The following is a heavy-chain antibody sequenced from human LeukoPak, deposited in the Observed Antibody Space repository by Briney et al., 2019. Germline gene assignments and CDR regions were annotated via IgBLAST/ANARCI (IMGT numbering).Heavy chain of an antibody. V-gene: IGHV4-30-2*01. CDR3: ARGGPSSKYFDL. CDR1: GGSISSGGYS. Sequence: PSETLSLTCAVSGGSISSGGYSWSWIRQPPGKGLEWIGYIYHSGSTYYNPSLKSRVTISVDRSKNQFSLKLSSVTAADTAVYCARGGPSSKYFDLWGRGTLVTVSS. CDR2: IYHSGST. D-gene: IGHD3-10*01. J-gene: IGHJ2*01.